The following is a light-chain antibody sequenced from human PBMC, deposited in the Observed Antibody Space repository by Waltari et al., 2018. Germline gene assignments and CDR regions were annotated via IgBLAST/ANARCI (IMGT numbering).Light chain of an antibody. J-gene: IGLJ3*02. CDR2: ANT. CDR3: QSFDNNLRAWV. Sequence: QSVFTQPPSVSGAPGQRVTISCTGGSPNLGAHYPAHWSQHIPGPAPKLLIHANTHRPSGIPDRFSASLSGVSASLAISGLQPDDEADYYCQSFDNNLRAWVFGGGTKVTVL. CDR1: SPNLGAHYP. V-gene: IGLV1-40*01.